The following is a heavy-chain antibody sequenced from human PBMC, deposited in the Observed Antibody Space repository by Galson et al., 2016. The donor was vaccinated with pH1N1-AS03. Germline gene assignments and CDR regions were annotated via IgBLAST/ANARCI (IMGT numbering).Heavy chain of an antibody. CDR1: GFTFRNYN. V-gene: IGHV3-48*01. J-gene: IGHJ5*02. Sequence: SLRLSCAASGFTFRNYNLNWVRQAPGKGLEWISYITGGSDTIFYADSVRGRFTISRDNAKNSVFLQMNSLRPDDTAVYYCARGYCTGGSCYGQLDHWGQGTLVTVSS. D-gene: IGHD2-15*01. CDR2: ITGGSDTI. CDR3: ARGYCTGGSCYGQLDH.